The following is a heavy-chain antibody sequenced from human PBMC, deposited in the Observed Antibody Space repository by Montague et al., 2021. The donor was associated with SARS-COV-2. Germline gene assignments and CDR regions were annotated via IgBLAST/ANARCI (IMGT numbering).Heavy chain of an antibody. V-gene: IGHV4-61*02. CDR3: ASGIAATYYYYMDV. CDR2: IYTSGST. Sequence: TLSLTCTVSGDSISSGSYYWSWIRQPAGKGLEWIGRIYTSGSTNYNPSLKSRVTISVDTSKNQFSLELSSVTAADTAVYYCASGIAATYYYYMDVWGKGTTVTVSS. J-gene: IGHJ6*03. D-gene: IGHD6-13*01. CDR1: GDSISSGSYY.